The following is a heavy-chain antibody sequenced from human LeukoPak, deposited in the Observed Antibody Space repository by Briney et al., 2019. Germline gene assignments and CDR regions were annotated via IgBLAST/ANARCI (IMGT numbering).Heavy chain of an antibody. D-gene: IGHD3-22*01. J-gene: IGHJ4*02. V-gene: IGHV4-34*01. CDR1: GGSFSGYY. CDR2: INHSGST. Sequence: SETLSLTCAVYGGSFSGYYWSWIRQPPGKGLEWIGEINHSGSTNYNPSLKSRVTISVDTSKNQFSLKLSSVTAADTAVYYCASGIVEGGYFSGPVEYWGQGTLVTVSS. CDR3: ASGIVEGGYFSGPVEY.